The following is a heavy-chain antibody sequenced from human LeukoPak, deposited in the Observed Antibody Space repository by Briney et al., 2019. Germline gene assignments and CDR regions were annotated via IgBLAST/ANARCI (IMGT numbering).Heavy chain of an antibody. CDR2: RHPDGSVK. J-gene: IGHJ1*01. CDR1: GLAFKNYW. CDR3: ASTFPYCGDGSCAL. Sequence: GGSLRLSCLGTGLAFKNYWMTWVRQAPGKGLEGVANRHPDGSVKHYVDAVRGRFTISRDNAKNSLYLQLDNLRADDTAVYYCASTFPYCGDGSCALGGQGTLVIVSS. D-gene: IGHD2-15*01. V-gene: IGHV3-7*01.